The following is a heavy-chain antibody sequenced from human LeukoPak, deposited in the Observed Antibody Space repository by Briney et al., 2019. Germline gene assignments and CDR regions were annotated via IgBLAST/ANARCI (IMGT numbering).Heavy chain of an antibody. CDR1: GYSISSGYY. D-gene: IGHD3-3*01. CDR3: ARNIFWSGYYFDY. Sequence: SETLSLTCAVSGYSISSGYYWGWIRQPPGKGLEWIGSIYHSGSPYYSPSLKSRVTISLDTSKNQFSLKLSSVTAADTAVYFCARNIFWSGYYFDYWGQGTLVSVSS. J-gene: IGHJ4*02. CDR2: IYHSGSP. V-gene: IGHV4-38-2*01.